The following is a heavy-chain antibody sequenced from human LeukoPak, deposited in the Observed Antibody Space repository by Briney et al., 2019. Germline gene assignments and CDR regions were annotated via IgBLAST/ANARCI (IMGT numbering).Heavy chain of an antibody. CDR1: GFSFSSYG. Sequence: GGSLRLSCGASGFSFSSYGMHWVRQAPGKGLQWVAFISYDGSKKHCADSVQGRCTISRDNSKNTLSLQLNSLRPDDTAVFYCSQGLLSWGQGTLLTVAA. CDR2: ISYDGSKK. J-gene: IGHJ5*02. CDR3: SQGLLS. V-gene: IGHV3-30*02.